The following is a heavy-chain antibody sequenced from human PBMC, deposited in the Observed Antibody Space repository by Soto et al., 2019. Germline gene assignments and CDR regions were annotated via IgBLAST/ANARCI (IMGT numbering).Heavy chain of an antibody. CDR1: GDKVTSHY. J-gene: IGHJ4*02. D-gene: IGHD3-16*01. Sequence: PSETQSLTCSFSGDKVTSHYLTWIRQSPGKGLEWIGYIYYSGSTNYNPSLKSRVTISVDTSKNQFSLKLSSVTAAGTAVYYCARGPNYIWGSYSLDYWGQGTLVTISS. CDR2: IYYSGST. CDR3: ARGPNYIWGSYSLDY. V-gene: IGHV4-59*02.